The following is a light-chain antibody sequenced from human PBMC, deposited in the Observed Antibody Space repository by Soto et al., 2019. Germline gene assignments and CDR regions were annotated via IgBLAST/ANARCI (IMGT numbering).Light chain of an antibody. CDR3: QAWDTGTVV. CDR1: KLGDKY. Sequence: SYELTQPPSVSVSPGQTASITCSGDKLGDKYACWYQQKPGQSPVLVIYQDNKRPSGIPERFSGSNSGNTATLTISGTQAIVEADYYCQAWDTGTVVFGGGTKLTVL. CDR2: QDN. J-gene: IGLJ2*01. V-gene: IGLV3-1*01.